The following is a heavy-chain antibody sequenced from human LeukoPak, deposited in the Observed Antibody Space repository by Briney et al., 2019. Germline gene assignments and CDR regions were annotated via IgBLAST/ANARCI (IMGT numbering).Heavy chain of an antibody. J-gene: IGHJ4*02. Sequence: HPGGSLRLSCAASGFTFSSYAMHWVRQAPGKGLVWVSRINSHGSSTSYADSVKGRFTISRDNAKNTLYLQMNSLRVEDTAVYYCARGPPDGSGSYYPGAYWGQGTLVTVSS. V-gene: IGHV3-74*01. D-gene: IGHD3-10*01. CDR3: ARGPPDGSGSYYPGAY. CDR1: GFTFSSYA. CDR2: INSHGSST.